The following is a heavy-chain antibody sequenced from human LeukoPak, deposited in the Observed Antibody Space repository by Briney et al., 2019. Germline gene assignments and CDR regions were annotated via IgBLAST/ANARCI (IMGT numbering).Heavy chain of an antibody. J-gene: IGHJ4*02. CDR2: IYYSGTT. CDR1: GGSISSYY. D-gene: IGHD6-13*01. V-gene: IGHV4-59*01. Sequence: PSETLSLICTVSGGSISSYYWSWIRQPPGKGLEWIGYIYYSGTTNYNPSLKSRVTISVDTSKNQFSLKLSSVTAADTAVYYCARGVYIAAAQYGYWGQGTLVTVFS. CDR3: ARGVYIAAAQYGY.